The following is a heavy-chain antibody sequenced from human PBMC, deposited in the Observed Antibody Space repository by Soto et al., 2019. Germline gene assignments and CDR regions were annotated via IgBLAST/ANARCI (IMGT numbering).Heavy chain of an antibody. V-gene: IGHV1-69*01. CDR2: IIPIFGTT. CDR1: GGTFSSYA. D-gene: IGHD1-20*01. CDR3: VTNNSPNLSKINYYGMDV. Sequence: QVQLVQSGAEVKKPGSSVKVSCKASGGTFSSYAITWVRQAPGQGLEWMGGIIPIFGTTNYAQKFQGRVTITADESTSTAYMELSSLRSEDTAVYYCVTNNSPNLSKINYYGMDVWGQGTTVTVSS. J-gene: IGHJ6*02.